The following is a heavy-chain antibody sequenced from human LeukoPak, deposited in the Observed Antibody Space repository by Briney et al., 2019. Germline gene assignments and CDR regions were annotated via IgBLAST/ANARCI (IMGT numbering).Heavy chain of an antibody. D-gene: IGHD4-23*01. CDR2: IYYSGST. J-gene: IGHJ5*02. Sequence: PSETLSLTCTVSGGSISSSSYYWSWIRQPPGKGLEWIGYIYYSGSTYYNPSLKSRVTISVDTSKNQFSLKLSSVTAADTAVYYCARGSSDYGGHGGYWFDPWGQGTLVTVSS. CDR3: ARGSSDYGGHGGYWFDP. CDR1: GGSISSSSYY. V-gene: IGHV4-30-4*01.